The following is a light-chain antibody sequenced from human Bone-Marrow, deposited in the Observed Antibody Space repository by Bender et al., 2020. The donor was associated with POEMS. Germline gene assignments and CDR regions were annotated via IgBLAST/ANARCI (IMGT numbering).Light chain of an antibody. CDR2: DVT. CDR3: TSYTSISTYV. CDR1: RDVVGKYNF. V-gene: IGLV2-14*03. Sequence: QSALTQPASVSGSPGQSITISCSGIRDVVGKYNFVSWHQQLPGEAPKLMIHDVTDRPSGVSSRFSASKSGNTASLAISELQADDEADYYCTSYTSISTYVFGTGTKVTVL. J-gene: IGLJ1*01.